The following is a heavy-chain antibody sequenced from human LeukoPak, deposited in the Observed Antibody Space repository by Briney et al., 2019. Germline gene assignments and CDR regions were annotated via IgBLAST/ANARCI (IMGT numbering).Heavy chain of an antibody. CDR1: GFTFSGYA. J-gene: IGHJ1*01. Sequence: GGSLRLSCAASGFTFSGYAMSWVRQAPGKGVEWVSVLSGSGISTYNAASVKGRFTISRDNSKNTLYLQMNTLRAEDTAVYYCAKADYYDSNTYRAQFIQHWGQGTLVTVSS. D-gene: IGHD3-22*01. CDR3: AKADYYDSNTYRAQFIQH. CDR2: LSGSGIST. V-gene: IGHV3-23*01.